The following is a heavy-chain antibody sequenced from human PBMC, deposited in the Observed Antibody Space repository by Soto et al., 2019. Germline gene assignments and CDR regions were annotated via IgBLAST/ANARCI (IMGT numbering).Heavy chain of an antibody. D-gene: IGHD5-18*01. V-gene: IGHV5-51*01. CDR1: GYSFTSYW. J-gene: IGHJ4*02. Sequence: GESLKISCKGSGYSFTSYWIGWVRQMPGKGLEWMGIIYPGDSDTRYSPSFQGQVTISADKSISTAYLQWSSLKASDTAMYYCARPYHATARAPLYFDFWGQGTLVTVSS. CDR3: ARPYHATARAPLYFDF. CDR2: IYPGDSDT.